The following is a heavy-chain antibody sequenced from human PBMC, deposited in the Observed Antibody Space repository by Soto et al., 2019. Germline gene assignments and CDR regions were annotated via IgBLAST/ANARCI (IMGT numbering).Heavy chain of an antibody. CDR3: ARPTGGVATTGPMDV. Sequence: GESLKISCKGSGYSFTSYWIGWVRQMPGKGLEWMGIIYPGDSDTRYSPSFQGQVTISADKSISTAYLQWSSLKASDTAMYYCARPTGGVATTGPMDVWGQGTTVTVSS. D-gene: IGHD5-12*01. CDR2: IYPGDSDT. V-gene: IGHV5-51*01. J-gene: IGHJ6*02. CDR1: GYSFTSYW.